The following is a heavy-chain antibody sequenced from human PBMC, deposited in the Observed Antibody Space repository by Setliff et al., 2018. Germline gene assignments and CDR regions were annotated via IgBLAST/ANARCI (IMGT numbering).Heavy chain of an antibody. J-gene: IGHJ3*02. CDR3: ARVYYGSGSYLGAFDI. Sequence: GASVKVSCKASGGTFSSYAISWVRQAPGQGLEWMGGITPILGIANYAQKFQGRVTITADKSTSTAYMELSSLRSEDTAVYYCARVYYGSGSYLGAFDIWGQGTMVTVSS. CDR2: ITPILGIA. V-gene: IGHV1-69*10. CDR1: GGTFSSYA. D-gene: IGHD3-10*01.